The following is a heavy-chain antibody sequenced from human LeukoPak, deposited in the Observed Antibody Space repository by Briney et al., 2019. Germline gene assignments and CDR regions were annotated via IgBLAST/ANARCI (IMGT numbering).Heavy chain of an antibody. CDR2: ISSSGRTI. J-gene: IGHJ4*02. CDR3: ARGMSRGTSY. D-gene: IGHD3-16*01. Sequence: GGSLRLSCAGSRFTFSSYEMNWARQASGKGLEWVSYISSSGRTIYYAESVKGRLTISRDNAKNSLYLQLNSLRAEDTAVYYCARGMSRGTSYWGQGTLVTVSS. V-gene: IGHV3-48*03. CDR1: RFTFSSYE.